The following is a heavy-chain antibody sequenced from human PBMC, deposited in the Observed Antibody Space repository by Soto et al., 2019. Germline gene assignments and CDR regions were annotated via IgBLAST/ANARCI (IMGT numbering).Heavy chain of an antibody. Sequence: NPSETLSLTCTVSGGSITHCYWTWIRQPPGKGLEWMGYIYYSGTTTNYNPSLKSRVTLSVDTSKNQFSLKLSSVTAADTAVYYCARLGGSYAVPHFDYWGQGTLVTVSS. CDR2: IYYSGTTT. V-gene: IGHV4-59*08. CDR3: ARLGGSYAVPHFDY. J-gene: IGHJ4*02. D-gene: IGHD1-26*01. CDR1: GGSITHCY.